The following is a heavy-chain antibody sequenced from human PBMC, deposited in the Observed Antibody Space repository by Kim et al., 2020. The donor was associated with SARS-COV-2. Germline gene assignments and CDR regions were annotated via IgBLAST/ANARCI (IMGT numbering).Heavy chain of an antibody. J-gene: IGHJ5*02. CDR2: FYHTGST. D-gene: IGHD2-21*02. V-gene: IGHV4-38-2*02. CDR1: GYSISSGYY. Sequence: SETLSLTCTVSGYSISSGYYWGWIRQPPGKGLQWIGSFYHTGSTYYNPSLKSRVTISVDTSKNQFALRLSSVTAADTAMYYCARTAEGRPFNWFDPWGQGTLVTVSS. CDR3: ARTAEGRPFNWFDP.